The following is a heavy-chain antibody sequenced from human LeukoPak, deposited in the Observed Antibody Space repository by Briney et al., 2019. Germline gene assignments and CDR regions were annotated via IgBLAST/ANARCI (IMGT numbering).Heavy chain of an antibody. D-gene: IGHD1-26*01. CDR1: AISISSSHYY. V-gene: IGHV4-39*01. J-gene: IGHJ5*02. CDR2: IYYSGST. CDR3: ARSWRGIKYNGSYDWFDP. Sequence: SETLSLTCTVSAISISSSHYYWGWIRQSPGKGLEWIGNIYYSGSTYYNPSLKSRVTISVDTSKNQFSLKLSSVTAADTALYYCARSWRGIKYNGSYDWFDPWAQGTLVIVSS.